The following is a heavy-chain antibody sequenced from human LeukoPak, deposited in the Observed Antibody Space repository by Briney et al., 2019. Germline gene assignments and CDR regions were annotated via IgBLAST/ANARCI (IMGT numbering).Heavy chain of an antibody. CDR3: ARRSSSWNAFDI. Sequence: PSETLSLTCAVSGGSISSSSYYWGWIRQPPGKGLEWIGSLYYSGSTYYNPSLKSRVTISVDTSKNQFSLKLGSVTAADTAVYYCARRSSSWNAFDIWGRGTMVTVSS. D-gene: IGHD6-6*01. V-gene: IGHV4-39*01. CDR1: GGSISSSSYY. J-gene: IGHJ3*02. CDR2: LYYSGST.